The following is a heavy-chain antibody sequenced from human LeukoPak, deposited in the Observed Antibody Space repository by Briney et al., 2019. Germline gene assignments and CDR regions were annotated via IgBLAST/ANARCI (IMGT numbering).Heavy chain of an antibody. CDR1: GFTFSSYG. D-gene: IGHD3-16*01. CDR2: ILNDGSQE. CDR3: ARDDALGDNALDI. J-gene: IGHJ3*02. Sequence: GGSLRLSCAASGFTFSSYGMHWVRQAPGKGLEWVAVILNDGSQEKYADSVKGRFTIPRDNSKNTLFLQMNSLRAEDTAVYYCARDDALGDNALDIWGQGTMVTVSS. V-gene: IGHV3-33*01.